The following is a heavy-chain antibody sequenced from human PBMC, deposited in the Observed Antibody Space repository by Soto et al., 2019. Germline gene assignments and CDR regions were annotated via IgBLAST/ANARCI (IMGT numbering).Heavy chain of an antibody. V-gene: IGHV2-5*02. CDR3: THTRRYNGSGFSHFDY. CDR1: GFSLTTRGVG. D-gene: IGHD3-22*01. CDR2: ISWDADR. Sequence: QITLKESGPPVVKPTQTLTVTCTFSGFSLTTRGVGVGWIRQPPGNALECLALISWDADRRYSPSLKSRPHTAKETCKNLAVPTVTNMAPVDSATYSCTHTRRYNGSGFSHFDYWGQGALVTVSS. J-gene: IGHJ4*02.